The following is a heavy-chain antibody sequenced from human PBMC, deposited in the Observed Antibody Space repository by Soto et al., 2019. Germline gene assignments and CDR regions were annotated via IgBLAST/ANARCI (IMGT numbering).Heavy chain of an antibody. CDR3: ARDPRLQYWFDP. V-gene: IGHV1-2*02. J-gene: IGHJ5*02. D-gene: IGHD4-4*01. CDR1: GYTFTGYY. Sequence: ASVKFSCKASGYTFTGYYMHWVRQAPGQGLEWMGWINPNSGGTNYAQKFQGRVTMTRDTSISTAYMELSRLRSDDTAVYYCARDPRLQYWFDPWGQGTLVTVSS. CDR2: INPNSGGT.